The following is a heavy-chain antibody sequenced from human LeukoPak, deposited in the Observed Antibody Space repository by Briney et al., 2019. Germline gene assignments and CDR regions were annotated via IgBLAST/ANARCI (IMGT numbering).Heavy chain of an antibody. CDR2: INHSGST. CDR1: GGSLSGYY. V-gene: IGHV4-34*01. D-gene: IGHD3-22*01. J-gene: IGHJ4*02. Sequence: SETLSLTCAVYGGSLSGYYWNWIRQSPGKGLEWIGEINHSGSTNYNPSLKSRVTISVDASKNQFSLKLSSVTAADTAVYYCARATFDSRGYYYEGEYWGQGTLVTVSS. CDR3: ARATFDSRGYYYEGEY.